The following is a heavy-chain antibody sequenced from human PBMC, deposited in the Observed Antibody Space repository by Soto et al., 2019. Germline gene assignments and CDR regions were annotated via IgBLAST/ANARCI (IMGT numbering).Heavy chain of an antibody. Sequence: SETLSLTCTVSGGSISSYYWSWIRQPPGKGLEWIGYIYHSGSTYYNPSLKSRVTISVDRSKNQFSLKLSSVTAADTAVYYCARARILTGYFDYWGQGTLVTVSS. CDR2: IYHSGST. J-gene: IGHJ4*02. CDR1: GGSISSYY. V-gene: IGHV4-59*12. CDR3: ARARILTGYFDY. D-gene: IGHD3-9*01.